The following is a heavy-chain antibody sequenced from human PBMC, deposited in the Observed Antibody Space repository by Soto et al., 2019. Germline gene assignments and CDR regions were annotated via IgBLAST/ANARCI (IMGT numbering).Heavy chain of an antibody. J-gene: IGHJ4*02. CDR1: GFSLSTSGVG. D-gene: IGHD3-3*01. CDR3: AHXHNYDFWSGYRVGDFDY. Sequence: GPTLVNPTQTLTLTCTFSGFSLSTSGVGVGWIRQPPGKALEWLALIYWNDDKRYSPSLKSRLTITKDTSKNQVVLTMTNMDPVDTATYYCAHXHNYDFWSGYRVGDFDYWGQGTLVTVSS. CDR2: IYWNDDK. V-gene: IGHV2-5*01.